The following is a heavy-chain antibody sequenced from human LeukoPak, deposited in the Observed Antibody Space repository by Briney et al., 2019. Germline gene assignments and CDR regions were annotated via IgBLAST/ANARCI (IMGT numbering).Heavy chain of an antibody. J-gene: IGHJ4*02. V-gene: IGHV3-64*01. Sequence: PGGSLRLSCALSGFTLSSYAMQWGRQAPGKGLEYVSAISSNGGSTYYANSVKGRFTISRDNSKNTLFLQMGSLRAKDMAVYYCARLRAIKLTDYYVDSWGQGTLVTVSS. CDR3: ARLRAIKLTDYYVDS. CDR2: ISSNGGST. CDR1: GFTLSSYA. D-gene: IGHD4/OR15-4a*01.